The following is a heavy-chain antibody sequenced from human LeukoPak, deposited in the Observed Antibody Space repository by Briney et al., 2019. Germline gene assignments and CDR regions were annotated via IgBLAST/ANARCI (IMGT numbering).Heavy chain of an antibody. CDR3: AELGITMIGGV. J-gene: IGHJ6*04. V-gene: IGHV3-7*01. CDR2: INKDGIEI. D-gene: IGHD3-10*02. Sequence: GGSLRLSCAASGFTFSAYWMSWVRQAPGKGLEWVANINKDGIEIYYVDSVKGRFTISRDNAKNSLYLQMNSLRAEDTAVYYCAELGITMIGGVWGKGTTVTISS. CDR1: GFTFSAYW.